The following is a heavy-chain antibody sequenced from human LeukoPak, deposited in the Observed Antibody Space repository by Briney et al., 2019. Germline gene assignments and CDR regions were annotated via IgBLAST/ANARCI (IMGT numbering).Heavy chain of an antibody. D-gene: IGHD2-2*01. CDR3: ARDAKDVVGPAANYYYYYMDV. J-gene: IGHJ6*03. Sequence: SVKVSCKASGGTFTSYAISWVRQAPGQGLEWMGGIIPIFGTANYAQKFQGRVTITADESTSTAYMELSSLRSEDTAVYYCARDAKDVVGPAANYYYYYMDVWGKGTTVTVSS. CDR2: IIPIFGTA. V-gene: IGHV1-69*13. CDR1: GGTFTSYA.